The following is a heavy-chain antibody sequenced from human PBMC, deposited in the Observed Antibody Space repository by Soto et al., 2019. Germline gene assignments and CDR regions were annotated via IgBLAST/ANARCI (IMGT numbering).Heavy chain of an antibody. CDR3: ARSYSSRWYGSWWFSHLGS. D-gene: IGHD6-13*01. CDR2: IYWHNDK. J-gene: IGHJ4*02. Sequence: QITLKESGPTLVKPTQTLTLTCTFSGFSLSTSAVGVGWIRQSPGKALEWLALIYWHNDKRYSPSLKTRLSITKGPSETQVVLTMTNMDHLETATYYCARSYSSRWYGSWWFSHLGSWGQGTLVTV. CDR1: GFSLSTSAVG. V-gene: IGHV2-5*01.